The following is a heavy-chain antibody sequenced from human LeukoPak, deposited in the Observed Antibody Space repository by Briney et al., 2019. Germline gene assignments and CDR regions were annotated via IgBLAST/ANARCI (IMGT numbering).Heavy chain of an antibody. CDR3: ARSPDYLERRSGYFDY. J-gene: IGHJ4*02. V-gene: IGHV4-59*01. CDR2: IYYSGST. D-gene: IGHD1-1*01. CDR1: GGSISSYY. Sequence: NPSETLSLTCIVSGGSISSYYWSWIRQPPGKGLEWIGYIYYSGSTNYNPSLKSRVTISVDTSKNQFSLKLSSVTAADTAVYYCARSPDYLERRSGYFDYWGQGTLVTVSS.